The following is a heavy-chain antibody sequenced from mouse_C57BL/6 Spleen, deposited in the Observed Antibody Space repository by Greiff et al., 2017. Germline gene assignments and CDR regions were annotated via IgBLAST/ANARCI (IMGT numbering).Heavy chain of an antibody. CDR3: TREGYGYGGDYAMDY. CDR1: GFTFSSYA. V-gene: IGHV5-9-1*02. D-gene: IGHD2-2*01. Sequence: EVQGVESGEGLVKPGGSLKLSCAASGFTFSSYAMSWVRQTPEKRLEWVAYISSGGDYIYYADTVKGRFTISRDNARNTLYLQMSSLKSEDTAMYYCTREGYGYGGDYAMDYWGQGTSVTVSS. CDR2: ISSGGDYI. J-gene: IGHJ4*01.